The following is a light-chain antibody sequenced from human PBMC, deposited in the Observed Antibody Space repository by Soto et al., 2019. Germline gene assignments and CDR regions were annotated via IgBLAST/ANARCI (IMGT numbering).Light chain of an antibody. CDR1: SSNIGGTY. V-gene: IGLV1-47*01. Sequence: QSVLTQPPSASGNPGQRVTISCSGSSSNIGGTYVYWYQQLSGRAPKLLIYRNEQRPSGVPDRFAGSMSGTSASLAISGLQLEDEDDYYCASLDDRLSGGVFVGGTKLTVL. J-gene: IGLJ2*01. CDR2: RNE. CDR3: ASLDDRLSGGV.